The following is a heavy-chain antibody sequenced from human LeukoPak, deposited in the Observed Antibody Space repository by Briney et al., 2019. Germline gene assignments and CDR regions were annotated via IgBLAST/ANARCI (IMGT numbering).Heavy chain of an antibody. J-gene: IGHJ6*03. V-gene: IGHV3-23*01. Sequence: GGSLRLSCAASGFTVSSNYMNWVRQAPGKGLEWVSGISGSGGSTYYADSVKGRFTISRDNSKNTLYLQMNSLRAEDTAVYYCAKEGGYDIYYYMDVWGKGTTVTVSS. D-gene: IGHD5-12*01. CDR3: AKEGGYDIYYYMDV. CDR2: ISGSGGST. CDR1: GFTVSSNY.